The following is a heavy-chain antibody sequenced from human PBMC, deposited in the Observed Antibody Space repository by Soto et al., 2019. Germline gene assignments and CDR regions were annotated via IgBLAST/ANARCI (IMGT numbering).Heavy chain of an antibody. CDR3: SGQTCDYGDP. CDR2: IYTSGST. Sequence: QVQLQESGPGLVKPSETLSLTCTVSGGSISSYYWSWIRQPAGKGLEWIGRIYTSGSTNYNPSVNNLVTLSVDPTTSECSLQLSSETAANTASYDCSGQTCDYGDP. J-gene: IGHJ5*02. V-gene: IGHV4-4*07. D-gene: IGHD4-17*01. CDR1: GGSISSYY.